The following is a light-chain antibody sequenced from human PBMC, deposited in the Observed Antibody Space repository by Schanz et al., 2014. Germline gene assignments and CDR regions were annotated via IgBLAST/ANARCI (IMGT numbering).Light chain of an antibody. Sequence: QSALTQPASVSGSPGQSITISCTGTSSDVGSYNLVSWYQHHPGKAPKLMIYEGSKRPSGVSNRFSGSGSGNTASLTISGLQAEDEADYYCCSYTSSSTYVLFGGGTKLTVL. CDR3: CSYTSSSTYVL. J-gene: IGLJ3*02. CDR2: EGS. V-gene: IGLV2-23*01. CDR1: SSDVGSYNL.